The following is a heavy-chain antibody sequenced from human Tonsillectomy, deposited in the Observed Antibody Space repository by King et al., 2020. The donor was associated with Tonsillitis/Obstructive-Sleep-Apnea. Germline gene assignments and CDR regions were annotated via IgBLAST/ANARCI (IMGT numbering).Heavy chain of an antibody. CDR1: GFTFSSCS. CDR3: VKGGWGSVSDY. Sequence: VQLVESGGGLVQPGGSLRLSCAASGFTFSSCSMSWVRQPPGKGLEWVSTISVLGGKTYYADSVKCRFSISRCISVKTLYLQMNSLRAEDTAVYYCVKGGWGSVSDYWGQGTLVTVSS. V-gene: IGHV3-23*04. D-gene: IGHD1-26*01. CDR2: ISVLGGKT. J-gene: IGHJ4*02.